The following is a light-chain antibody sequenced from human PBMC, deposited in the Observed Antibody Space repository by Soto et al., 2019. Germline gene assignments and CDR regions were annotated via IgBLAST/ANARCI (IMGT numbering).Light chain of an antibody. CDR3: AAWDDSLNGHI. J-gene: IGLJ1*01. CDR1: SSNIGSNS. Sequence: QSVLTQPHSASGTPGQRVTISCSGSSSNIGSNSVHWFQQVPGTAPKPLIYSGNQRPSGVPERFSGSKSGTSASLAISGLQSEDEADYYCAAWDDSLNGHIFGTGTKLTVL. V-gene: IGLV1-44*01. CDR2: SGN.